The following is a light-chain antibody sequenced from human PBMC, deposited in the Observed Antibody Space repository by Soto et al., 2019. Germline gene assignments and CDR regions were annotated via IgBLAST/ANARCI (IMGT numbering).Light chain of an antibody. V-gene: IGKV1-5*01. CDR1: QSVSSW. CDR2: DAS. J-gene: IGKJ1*01. CDR3: QHYNTYSPGT. Sequence: DIQMTQTPATLSAFAGDRVTVTCRASQSVSSWVARYQEKPGRGPKLLIYDASTWQSGVPSRFIGSGSGTEFTLTITSLQPDDFATYYCQHYNTYSPGTFGQGTRVEVK.